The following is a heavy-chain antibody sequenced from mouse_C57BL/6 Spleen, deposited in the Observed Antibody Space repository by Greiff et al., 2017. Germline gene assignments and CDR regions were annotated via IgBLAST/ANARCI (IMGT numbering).Heavy chain of an antibody. J-gene: IGHJ2*01. CDR2: IDPETGGT. CDR3: TRKAPNWKYYFDD. Sequence: VQLQQSGAELVRPGASVTLSCKASGYTFTDYEMHWVKQTPVHGLEWIGAIDPETGGTAYNQKFKGKAILTADKSSSTAYMELRSLTSEDSAVYYCTRKAPNWKYYFDDGGQGTTLTVSS. D-gene: IGHD4-1*01. CDR1: GYTFTDYE. V-gene: IGHV1-15*01.